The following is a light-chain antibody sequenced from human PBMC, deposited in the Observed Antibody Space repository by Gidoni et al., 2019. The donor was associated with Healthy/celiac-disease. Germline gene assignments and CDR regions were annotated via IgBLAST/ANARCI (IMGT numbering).Light chain of an antibody. J-gene: IGLJ2*01. CDR2: QDS. Sequence: SALTQPPSVSVSPGQTASITCSGEKLGDKYACWYQQKPGLSPVLVIYQDSNRPSGIPERFSGSNSGNTATLTISGTQAMDEADYYCQAWDSSTVVFGGGTKLTVL. CDR1: KLGDKY. V-gene: IGLV3-1*01. CDR3: QAWDSSTVV.